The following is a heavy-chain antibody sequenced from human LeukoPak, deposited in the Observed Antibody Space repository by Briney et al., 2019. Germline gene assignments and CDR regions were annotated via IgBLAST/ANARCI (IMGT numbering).Heavy chain of an antibody. V-gene: IGHV4-39*01. CDR2: IYYSGST. J-gene: IGHJ6*02. Sequence: SETLSLTCTVSGGSISSSSYYWGWIRQPPGKGLEWIGSIYYSGSTYYNPSLKSRVTISVDTSKNQFSLKLSSVTAADTAVCYCARLAGTVTTSYYYGMDVWGQGTTVTASS. D-gene: IGHD4-11*01. CDR3: ARLAGTVTTSYYYGMDV. CDR1: GGSISSSSYY.